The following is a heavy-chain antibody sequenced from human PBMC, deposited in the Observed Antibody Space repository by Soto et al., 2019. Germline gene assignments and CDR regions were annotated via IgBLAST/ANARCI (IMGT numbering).Heavy chain of an antibody. CDR2: IWYDGSNK. CDR3: ARCRKGGGVKGEEGMDV. V-gene: IGHV3-33*01. CDR1: GFTFSSYG. J-gene: IGHJ6*04. D-gene: IGHD3-16*01. Sequence: QVQLVESGGGVVQPGRSLRLSCAASGFTFSSYGMHWVRQAPGKGLEWVAVIWYDGSNKYYADSVKGRFTISRDNSKNTLYLQMNSLRAEDTAVYYCARCRKGGGVKGEEGMDVWGKGTTVTVSS.